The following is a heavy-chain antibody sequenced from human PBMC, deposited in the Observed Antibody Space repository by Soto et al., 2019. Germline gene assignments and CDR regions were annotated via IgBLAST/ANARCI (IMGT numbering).Heavy chain of an antibody. Sequence: QLQLQESGPGLVKPSETLSLTCTVSGGSVSSSSYYWGWIRQPPGKGLQWIGSIYYSGSTYYNPSLKSRVTISVDTSRNQFSLKLSSVTAADTAVFYCARHFPDRSYYYYMDVWGKGTTVTVSS. CDR3: ARHFPDRSYYYYMDV. J-gene: IGHJ6*03. CDR2: IYYSGST. V-gene: IGHV4-39*01. CDR1: GGSVSSSSYY.